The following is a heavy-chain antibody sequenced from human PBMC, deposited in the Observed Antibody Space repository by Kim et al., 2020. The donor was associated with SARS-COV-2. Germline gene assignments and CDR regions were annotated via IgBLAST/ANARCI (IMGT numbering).Heavy chain of an antibody. CDR2: IYYSGIT. Sequence: SETLSLTCTLSGGSVSSSSHYWMWIRQPPGKGLEWIGYIYYSGITNYNPSLKSRVTISLDTYKNQFSLRLNSVTAADTAVYYCVRWTYTPGSRPIDFWGQGTLVSVSS. CDR3: VRWTYTPGSRPIDF. J-gene: IGHJ4*02. V-gene: IGHV4-61*01. CDR1: GGSVSSSSHY. D-gene: IGHD3-10*01.